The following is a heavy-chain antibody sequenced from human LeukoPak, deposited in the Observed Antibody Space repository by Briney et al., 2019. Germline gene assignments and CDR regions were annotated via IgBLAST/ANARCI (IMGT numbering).Heavy chain of an antibody. CDR2: ISGDGSVK. J-gene: IGHJ4*02. CDR1: GFTFSSHA. D-gene: IGHD1-1*01. V-gene: IGHV3-7*01. Sequence: GGSLRLSCAASGFTFSSHAMSWVRQAPGKGLEWVAHISGDGSVKQNVDSVKGRFTISRDNAENSLFLQMHSLTAEDSAVYFCAKYKGRAYDYWGQGIQVTVSS. CDR3: AKYKGRAYDY.